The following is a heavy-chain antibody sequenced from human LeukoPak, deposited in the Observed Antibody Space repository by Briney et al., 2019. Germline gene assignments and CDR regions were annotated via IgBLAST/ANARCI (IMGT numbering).Heavy chain of an antibody. CDR1: GFTFSSYA. Sequence: QSGGSLRLSCAASGFTFSSYAMHWVRQAPGKGLEWVAVISYDGSNKYYADSVKGRFTISRDNSKNTLYLQMSSLRAEDTAVYYCARAGLLWFGEWNYGMDVWGQGTTVTVSS. J-gene: IGHJ6*02. V-gene: IGHV3-30*04. D-gene: IGHD3-10*01. CDR3: ARAGLLWFGEWNYGMDV. CDR2: ISYDGSNK.